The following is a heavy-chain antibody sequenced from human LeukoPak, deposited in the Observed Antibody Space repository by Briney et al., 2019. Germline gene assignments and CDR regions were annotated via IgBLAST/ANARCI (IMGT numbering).Heavy chain of an antibody. V-gene: IGHV3-30*03. Sequence: GRSLRLSCAASGFTFSSYGMHWVRQAPGKGLEWVAVISYDGSNKYYADTVKGRFTISRDNSKNTLYLQMNSLRAEDTAVYYCAARGAVRGFDAFDIWGQGTMVTVSS. J-gene: IGHJ3*02. CDR3: AARGAVRGFDAFDI. CDR2: ISYDGSNK. D-gene: IGHD3-10*01. CDR1: GFTFSSYG.